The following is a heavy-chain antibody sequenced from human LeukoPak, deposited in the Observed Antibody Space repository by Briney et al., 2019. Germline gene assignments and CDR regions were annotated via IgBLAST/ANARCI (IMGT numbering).Heavy chain of an antibody. CDR1: GFTFNNYW. CDR2: INTDGSST. D-gene: IGHD6-19*01. J-gene: IGHJ5*02. Sequence: GGSLRLSCTASGFTFNNYWMHWVRQAPGKGPVWVSRINTDGSSTSYADSVKGRFTISRDNAKNTLYLQMNSLRAEDTAVYYCARALAVTGTGGFDPWGQGTQVTVSS. V-gene: IGHV3-74*01. CDR3: ARALAVTGTGGFDP.